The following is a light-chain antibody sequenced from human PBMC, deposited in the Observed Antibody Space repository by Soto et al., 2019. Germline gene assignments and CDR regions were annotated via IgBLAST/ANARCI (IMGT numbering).Light chain of an antibody. CDR1: QSVSSN. CDR2: GAS. Sequence: EIVLTQSPATLSLSPGERATLSCRASQSVSSNLAWYQQKPGQAPRLPIYGASSRATGIPVRFSGSGSGTEFTLTISSLQSEDFAVYYCQQYNNWPLTFGQGTRLEIK. J-gene: IGKJ5*01. V-gene: IGKV3-15*01. CDR3: QQYNNWPLT.